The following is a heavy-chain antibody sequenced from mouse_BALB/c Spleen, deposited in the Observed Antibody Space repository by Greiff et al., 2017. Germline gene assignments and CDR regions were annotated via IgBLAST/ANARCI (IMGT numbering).Heavy chain of an antibody. CDR3: ARRWVRRYFDV. D-gene: IGHD1-1*02. V-gene: IGHV3-2*02. J-gene: IGHJ1*01. CDR1: GYSITSDYA. CDR2: ISYSGST. Sequence: EVQLQQSGPGLVKPSQSLSLTCTVTGYSITSDYAWNWIRQFPGNKLEWMGYISYSGSTSYNPSLKSRISITRDTSKNQFFLQLNSVTTEDTATYYCARRWVRRYFDVWGAGTTVTVSS.